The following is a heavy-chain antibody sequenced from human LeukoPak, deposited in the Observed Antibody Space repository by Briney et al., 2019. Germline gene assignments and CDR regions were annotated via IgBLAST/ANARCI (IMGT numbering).Heavy chain of an antibody. Sequence: GESLKISCQGSGSTFATYWIGCVRQMPGKGLELMGIIYPGDSDTIYRPPFQGQVTISADKSISTAYLQWGSLKASDTAMYYCARHIRHGYNSYFDYWGQGTLVTVSS. CDR1: GSTFATYW. J-gene: IGHJ4*02. CDR2: IYPGDSDT. V-gene: IGHV5-51*01. CDR3: ARHIRHGYNSYFDY. D-gene: IGHD5-24*01.